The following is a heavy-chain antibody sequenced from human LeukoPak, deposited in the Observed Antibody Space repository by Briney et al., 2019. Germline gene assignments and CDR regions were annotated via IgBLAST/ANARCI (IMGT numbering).Heavy chain of an antibody. D-gene: IGHD4-17*01. Sequence: GGSLRLSCAASGFTFDDYAMYWVRQAPGKGLEWVSGISWNSGSIGYADSVKGRFTISRDNAKNSLYLQMNSLGAEDTALYYCAKGRAPYGDYVYWDYWGQGTLVTVSS. CDR3: AKGRAPYGDYVYWDY. V-gene: IGHV3-9*01. J-gene: IGHJ4*02. CDR2: ISWNSGSI. CDR1: GFTFDDYA.